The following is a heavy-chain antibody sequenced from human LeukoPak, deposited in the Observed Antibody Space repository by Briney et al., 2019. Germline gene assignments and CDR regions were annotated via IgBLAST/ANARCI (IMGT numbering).Heavy chain of an antibody. D-gene: IGHD3-22*01. CDR2: ISGSGAYI. Sequence: GGSLRLSCAASGFTFTTYTMNWVRQAPGKGLEWVSSISGSGAYIYYADSVKGRFTISRDNAKNSLYLQMNSLRAEDTAVYYCARDSADYYDSSGYYYVRSYYYYGMDVWGQGTTVTVSS. J-gene: IGHJ6*02. CDR1: GFTFTTYT. V-gene: IGHV3-21*01. CDR3: ARDSADYYDSSGYYYVRSYYYYGMDV.